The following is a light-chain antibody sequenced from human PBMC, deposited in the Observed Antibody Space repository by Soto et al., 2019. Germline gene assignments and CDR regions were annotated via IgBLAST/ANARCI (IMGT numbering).Light chain of an antibody. J-gene: IGLJ3*02. CDR3: SAWEDSLNGPV. Sequence: QSVLTQPPSASGTPGQRVTISCSGGTSNIGSNSVHWYQQLPGTTPQLLIHSDTQRPSGVPDRFSGSKSGTSASLAISGLQSEDEANYFCSAWEDSLNGPVFGGGTTLTVL. CDR2: SDT. CDR1: TSNIGSNS. V-gene: IGLV1-44*01.